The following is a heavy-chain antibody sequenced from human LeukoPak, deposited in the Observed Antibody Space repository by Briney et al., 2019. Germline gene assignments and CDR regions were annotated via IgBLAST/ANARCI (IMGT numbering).Heavy chain of an antibody. CDR1: GGSINNYY. V-gene: IGHV4-59*08. J-gene: IGHJ3*02. CDR2: IYYSGSSNSGST. CDR3: ARKLVGVPVYDSSGLDVFDI. D-gene: IGHD3-22*01. Sequence: ASETLSFTCTVSGGSINNYYWSWIRQPPGKGLEWVGHIYYSGSSNSGSTNYNPSLKSRLTISVDTSKKQFSLKLSSVTAADTAVYYCARKLVGVPVYDSSGLDVFDIWGQGTIVTVSS.